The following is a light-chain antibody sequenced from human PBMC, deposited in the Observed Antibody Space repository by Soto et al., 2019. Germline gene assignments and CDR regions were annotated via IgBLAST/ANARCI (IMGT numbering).Light chain of an antibody. V-gene: IGLV2-14*02. CDR3: QSYDSSLNGYV. CDR1: SGDVGNYNL. Sequence: QSALTQPASVSGSPGQSITISCSGVSGDVGNYNLVSWYQQYPGKAPALLIYEDDKRPSGVSNRFSGSKSGTSASLAITGLQAEDEADYYGQSYDSSLNGYVFGTGTKLTVL. J-gene: IGLJ1*01. CDR2: EDD.